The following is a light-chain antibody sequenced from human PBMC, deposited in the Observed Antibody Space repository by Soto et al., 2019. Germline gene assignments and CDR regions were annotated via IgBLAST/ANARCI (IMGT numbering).Light chain of an antibody. CDR3: QQYNNWRVT. CDR1: QSLGSN. J-gene: IGKJ1*01. CDR2: GAS. V-gene: IGKV3-15*01. Sequence: SVLTQSPGTLSVSPGERARLSCRASQSLGSNLSWYQQKPGQAPRLLIYGASTRATGIPARFSGSGSGTEFTLTISSLQSEDFAVYYCQQYNNWRVTFGQGTKVDIK.